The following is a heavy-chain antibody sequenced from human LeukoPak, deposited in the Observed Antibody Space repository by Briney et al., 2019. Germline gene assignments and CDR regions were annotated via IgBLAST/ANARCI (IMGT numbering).Heavy chain of an antibody. Sequence: SVKVSCKASGGTFSSYAISWVRQASGQGLEWMGGIIPIFGTANYAQKFQGRVTITADKSTSTAYMELSSLRSEDTAVYYCASDNSGYDAFDYWGQGTLVTVSS. V-gene: IGHV1-69*06. D-gene: IGHD5-12*01. CDR1: GGTFSSYA. CDR3: ASDNSGYDAFDY. CDR2: IIPIFGTA. J-gene: IGHJ4*02.